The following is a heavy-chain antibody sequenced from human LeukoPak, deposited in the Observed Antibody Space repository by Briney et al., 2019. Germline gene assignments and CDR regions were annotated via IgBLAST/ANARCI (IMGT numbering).Heavy chain of an antibody. CDR1: GFTFSSYA. D-gene: IGHD2/OR15-2a*01. CDR2: ISYDGSNK. J-gene: IGHJ6*03. Sequence: GGSLRLSCAAPGFTFSSYAMHWVRQAPGKGLEWVAVISYDGSNKYYADSVKGRFTISRDNSKNTLYLQMNSLRAEDTAVYYCAKAADQYYYSYFYYMDVWGRGTTVTVSS. V-gene: IGHV3-30*04. CDR3: AKAADQYYYSYFYYMDV.